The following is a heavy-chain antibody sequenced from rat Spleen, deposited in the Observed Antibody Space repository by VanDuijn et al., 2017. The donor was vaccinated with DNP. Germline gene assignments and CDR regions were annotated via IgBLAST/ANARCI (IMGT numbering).Heavy chain of an antibody. J-gene: IGHJ1*01. CDR3: ARANDGYYPNWYFDL. D-gene: IGHD1-12*03. CDR1: GFSITSNY. V-gene: IGHV3-1*01. CDR2: INYSGYT. Sequence: EVQLQESGPGLVKPSQSLSLTCSVTGFSITSNYWGWIRKLPGNKMEWIGYINYSGYTGYNPSLKSRIPITRDTSKNQFFLQLNSVTTEDTATYYCARANDGYYPNWYFDLWGPGTMVTVSS.